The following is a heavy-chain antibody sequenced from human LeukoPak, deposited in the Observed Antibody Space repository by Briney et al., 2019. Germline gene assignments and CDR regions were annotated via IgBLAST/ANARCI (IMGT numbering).Heavy chain of an antibody. J-gene: IGHJ3*02. CDR2: IYTGGNT. CDR3: ASPSSGQSFDI. Sequence: GGSLRLSCAASGXTVSSNYMNWVRQAPGKGLEWVSVIYTGGNTYYAESVKGRFTISRDNSKNTLYLQMHSLRAEDTAVYYCASPSSGQSFDIWGQGTTVTVSS. CDR1: GXTVSSNY. D-gene: IGHD6-19*01. V-gene: IGHV3-53*01.